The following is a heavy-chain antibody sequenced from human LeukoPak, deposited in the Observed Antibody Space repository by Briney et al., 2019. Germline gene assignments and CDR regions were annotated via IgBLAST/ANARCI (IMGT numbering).Heavy chain of an antibody. J-gene: IGHJ5*02. CDR3: ARRRSGNTQWLVRAYWFDP. CDR1: GGSINNGDYC. D-gene: IGHD6-19*01. Sequence: PSETLSLTCTVSGGSINNGDYCWGWIRQSPGKGLEWIGEINHSGSTNYNPSLKSRVTISVDTSKNQFSLKLSSVTAADTAVYYCARRRSGNTQWLVRAYWFDPWGQGTLVTVSS. CDR2: INHSGST. V-gene: IGHV4-39*07.